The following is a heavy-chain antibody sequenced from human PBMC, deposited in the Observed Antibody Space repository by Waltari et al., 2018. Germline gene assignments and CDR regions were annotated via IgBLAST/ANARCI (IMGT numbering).Heavy chain of an antibody. CDR3: GRERGVDTVWF. CDR1: GYTFTDYG. J-gene: IGHJ4*02. V-gene: IGHV1-18*01. CDR2: SRPHKGNK. D-gene: IGHD5-18*01. Sequence: QVQLVQSGTEVKKPGASVKVTCKASGYTFTDYGISWVRQAPGQELEWMGWSRPHKGNKKYVQKLQGRGTMTTDTTTRTAYMERRSRRSDDTAVYYGGRERGVDTVWFWGQGTLVTVSS.